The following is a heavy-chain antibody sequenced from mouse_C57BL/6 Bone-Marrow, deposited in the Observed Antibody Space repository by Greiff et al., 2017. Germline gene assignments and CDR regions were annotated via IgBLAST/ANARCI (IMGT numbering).Heavy chain of an antibody. Sequence: EVHLVESGGGLVQPGGSLRLSCAASGFTFTDYYMSWVRQPPGKALEWLGFIRNKANGYTTEYSASVKGRFTISRDNSQSILYLQMNALRAEDSATYYCARSPPYGKRAMDYWGQGTSVTVSS. V-gene: IGHV7-3*01. J-gene: IGHJ4*01. CDR2: IRNKANGYTT. CDR1: GFTFTDYY. CDR3: ARSPPYGKRAMDY. D-gene: IGHD2-10*02.